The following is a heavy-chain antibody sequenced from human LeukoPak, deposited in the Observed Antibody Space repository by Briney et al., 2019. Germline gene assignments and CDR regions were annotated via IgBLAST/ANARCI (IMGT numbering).Heavy chain of an antibody. D-gene: IGHD3-16*02. CDR1: GFTFSSYW. V-gene: IGHV3-7*03. CDR2: IKQDGSDK. Sequence: GGSLRLSCAASGFTFSSYWMSWVRQAPGKGLEWVANIKQDGSDKNYVDSVKGRYTISRDNAKNSLYLQMNSLRAEDTAVYYWVRDYRACFDYWGRGTLVTVSS. J-gene: IGHJ4*02. CDR3: VRDYRACFDY.